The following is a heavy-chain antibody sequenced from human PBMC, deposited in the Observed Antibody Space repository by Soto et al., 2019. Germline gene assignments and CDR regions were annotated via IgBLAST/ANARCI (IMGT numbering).Heavy chain of an antibody. CDR1: GGSISSYY. D-gene: IGHD4-17*01. Sequence: SETLSLTCTVSGGSISSYYWSWIRQPPGKGLEWIGYIYYSGSTNYNPSLKSRVTISVDTSKNQFSLKLSSATAADTAVYYCARVRSTVTPNFDYWGQGTLVTVSS. CDR2: IYYSGST. V-gene: IGHV4-59*01. CDR3: ARVRSTVTPNFDY. J-gene: IGHJ4*02.